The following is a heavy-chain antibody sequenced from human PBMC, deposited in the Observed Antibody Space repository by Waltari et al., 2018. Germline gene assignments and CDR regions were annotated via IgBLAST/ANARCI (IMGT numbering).Heavy chain of an antibody. Sequence: EEQLVESGGGLVQPGGSLRLSCAASGFTLRTYWMHWVRQAPGKGLVWVSRITSEGSGANYADSVKGRFTISRDNAKNTLYLQMNSLSAEDTAVYYCASDRVLYGLDVWGQGTTVTVSS. CDR3: ASDRVLYGLDV. CDR2: ITSEGSGA. V-gene: IGHV3-74*01. J-gene: IGHJ6*02. CDR1: GFTLRTYW. D-gene: IGHD3-10*01.